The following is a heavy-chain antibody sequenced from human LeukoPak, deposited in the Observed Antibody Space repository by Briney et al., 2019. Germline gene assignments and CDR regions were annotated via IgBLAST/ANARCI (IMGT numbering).Heavy chain of an antibody. CDR2: IARTTDYI. J-gene: IGHJ3*02. V-gene: IGHV3-21*04. D-gene: IGHD3-22*01. Sequence: PGGSLGLSCAASGFTFSSFSMNWVRQAPGKGLEWVSSIARTTDYIYYADSVKGRFTISRDNSKNTLYLQMNSLRAEDTAVYYCAKYYDSSGPTAGAFDIWGQGTMVTVSS. CDR3: AKYYDSSGPTAGAFDI. CDR1: GFTFSSFS.